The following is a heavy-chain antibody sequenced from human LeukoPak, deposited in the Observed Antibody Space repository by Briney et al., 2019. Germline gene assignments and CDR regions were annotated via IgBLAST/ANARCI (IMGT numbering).Heavy chain of an antibody. D-gene: IGHD3-16*02. CDR1: GYTFTSYD. CDR3: ARVGPHYDYVWGSYRSVFDY. V-gene: IGHV1-8*01. J-gene: IGHJ4*02. Sequence: ASVKVSCKASGYTFTSYDINWVRQATGQGLEWMGWMNPNSGNTGYAQKSQGRVTMTRNTSISTAYMELSSLRSEDTAVYYCARVGPHYDYVWGSYRSVFDYWGLGTLVTVSS. CDR2: MNPNSGNT.